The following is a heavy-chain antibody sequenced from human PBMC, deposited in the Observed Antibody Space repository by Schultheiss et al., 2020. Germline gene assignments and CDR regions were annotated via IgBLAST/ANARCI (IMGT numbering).Heavy chain of an antibody. Sequence: GGSLRLSCAASGFTFSSYWMSWVRQAPGKGLEWVANIKQDGSEKYYVDSVKGRFTISRDNAKNSLYLQMNSLRAEDTAVYYCAREPSLLWFGELSAQYYFDYWGQGTLVTVSS. D-gene: IGHD3-10*01. V-gene: IGHV3-7*01. CDR3: AREPSLLWFGELSAQYYFDY. CDR1: GFTFSSYW. CDR2: IKQDGSEK. J-gene: IGHJ4*02.